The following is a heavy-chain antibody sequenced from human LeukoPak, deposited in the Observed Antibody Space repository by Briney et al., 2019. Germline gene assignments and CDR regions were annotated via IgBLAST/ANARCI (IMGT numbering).Heavy chain of an antibody. CDR2: INPNSGAT. CDR1: GYTFTDYY. J-gene: IGHJ4*02. Sequence: ASVKVSCKASGYTFTDYYIHWVRRAPGQGLEWVGRINPNSGATHYPQKFQGRVTMTRDTSINTAYLELNSLGSDDTAIYYCARDEQGGTTGGLGYWGQGTLVTVSS. CDR3: ARDEQGGTTGGLGY. V-gene: IGHV1-2*06. D-gene: IGHD4-17*01.